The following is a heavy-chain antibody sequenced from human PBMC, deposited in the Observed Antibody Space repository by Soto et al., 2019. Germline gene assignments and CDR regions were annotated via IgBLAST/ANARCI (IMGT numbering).Heavy chain of an antibody. CDR2: IYYSGST. CDR3: ARSKAGFGVVKD. V-gene: IGHV4-31*03. Sequence: QVQLQESGPGLVKPSQTLSLTCTVSGGSISSGGYYWSWIRQHPGKGLEWIGYIYYSGSTYYNPSLKRRVPISVDTSKNQFSLKLSSVTAADTAVYYCARSKAGFGVVKDWGQGTLVTVSS. CDR1: GGSISSGGYY. J-gene: IGHJ4*02. D-gene: IGHD3-3*01.